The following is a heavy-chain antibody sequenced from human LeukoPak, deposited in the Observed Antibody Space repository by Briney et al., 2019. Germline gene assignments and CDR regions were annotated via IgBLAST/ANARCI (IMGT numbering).Heavy chain of an antibody. J-gene: IGHJ4*02. V-gene: IGHV1-2*02. CDR1: GYTFTGYY. CDR2: INPNSGGT. Sequence: ASVKVSCKASGYTFTGYYMHWVGQAPGQGLEWMGWINPNSGGTNYAQKFQGRVTMTRDTSISTAYMELRSLRSDDTAVYYCARDLRVTRGPDYWGQGTLVTVSS. CDR3: ARDLRVTRGPDY.